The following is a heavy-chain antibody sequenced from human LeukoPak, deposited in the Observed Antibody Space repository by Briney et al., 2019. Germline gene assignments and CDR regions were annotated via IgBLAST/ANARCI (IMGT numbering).Heavy chain of an antibody. J-gene: IGHJ6*02. CDR2: INTNTGNP. D-gene: IGHD5-12*01. V-gene: IGHV7-4-1*02. Sequence: GYTFXXXAMNXXRQAPGQGLEWMGWINTNTGNPTYAQGFTGRFVFSLDTSVSTAYLQISSLKAEDTAVYYCARGGEDIVATSRRYYYYGMDVWGQGTTVTVSS. CDR1: GYTFXXXA. CDR3: ARGGEDIVATSRRYYYYGMDV.